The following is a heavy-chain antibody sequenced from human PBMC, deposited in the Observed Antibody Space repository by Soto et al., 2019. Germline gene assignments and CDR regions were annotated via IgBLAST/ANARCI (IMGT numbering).Heavy chain of an antibody. CDR1: GGSLSDYY. D-gene: IGHD1-1*01. CDR2: IHPSGST. Sequence: QVQLQQWGAGLLKPSETLSLTSAVAGGSLSDYYWPWIRQSPGKGLEWIGEIHPSGSTYYNPSLRSRVTISVDTSKNQFSLKLTSLTAADTAIYYCARGRDEYKLGNVWGHGTTVTVSS. CDR3: ARGRDEYKLGNV. V-gene: IGHV4-34*01. J-gene: IGHJ6*02.